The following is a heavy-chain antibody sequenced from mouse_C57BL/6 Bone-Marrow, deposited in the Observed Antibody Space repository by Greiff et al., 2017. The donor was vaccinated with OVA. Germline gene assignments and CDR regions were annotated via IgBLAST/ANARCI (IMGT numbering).Heavy chain of an antibody. D-gene: IGHD2-4*01. CDR1: GFTFSSYG. Sequence: VQLKESGGDLVKPGGSLKLSCAASGFTFSSYGMSWVRQTPDKRLEWVATISSGGSYTYYPDSVKGRFTISRDNAKNTLYLQMSSLKSEDTAMYYCARKYDYDWYFDVWGTGTTVTVSS. CDR3: ARKYDYDWYFDV. CDR2: ISSGGSYT. V-gene: IGHV5-6*01. J-gene: IGHJ1*03.